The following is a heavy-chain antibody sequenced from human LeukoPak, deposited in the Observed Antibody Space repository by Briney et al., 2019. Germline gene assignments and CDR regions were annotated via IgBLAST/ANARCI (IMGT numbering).Heavy chain of an antibody. CDR3: VGEDSALNSGIDY. Sequence: GASVKVSCKASGYTFTSYYMHWVRQAPGQGLEWMGIINPSGGSTSYAQKFQGRVTMTRDTSTSTVYMELSSLRSEDTAVYYCVGEDSALNSGIDYWGQGTLVTVSS. J-gene: IGHJ4*02. D-gene: IGHD1-7*01. CDR2: INPSGGST. V-gene: IGHV1-46*01. CDR1: GYTFTSYY.